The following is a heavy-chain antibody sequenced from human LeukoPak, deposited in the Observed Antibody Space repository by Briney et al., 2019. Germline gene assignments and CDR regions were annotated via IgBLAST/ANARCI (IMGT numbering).Heavy chain of an antibody. CDR3: AKEGYSYSFDY. J-gene: IGHJ4*02. D-gene: IGHD5-18*01. V-gene: IGHV3-9*01. CDR1: GFTFDNYA. CDR2: ISWNSGSI. Sequence: GGSLRLSCAASGFTFDNYAMHWVRQAPGKGLEWVSGISWNSGSIGYADSVKGRFTISRDNAKNSLYLQMNSLRAEDTAFYYCAKEGYSYSFDYWGQGTLVTVSS.